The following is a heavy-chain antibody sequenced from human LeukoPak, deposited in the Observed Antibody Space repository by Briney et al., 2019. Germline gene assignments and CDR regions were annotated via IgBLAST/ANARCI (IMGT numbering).Heavy chain of an antibody. Sequence: ASVKVSCNTSGYTFTDYNIHWERQAPGQGLEWMGWISPNSGSTYYAQQVQGRVTMTRDTSITTAYMELSRLTSDDTAVYYCARDLAGSLDYWGQGTLVTVSS. CDR3: ARDLAGSLDY. CDR2: ISPNSGST. CDR1: GYTFTDYN. V-gene: IGHV1-2*02. J-gene: IGHJ4*02. D-gene: IGHD2-15*01.